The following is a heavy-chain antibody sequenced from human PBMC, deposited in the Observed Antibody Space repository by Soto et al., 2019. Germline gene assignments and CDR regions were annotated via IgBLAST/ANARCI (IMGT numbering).Heavy chain of an antibody. V-gene: IGHV3-23*01. CDR2: ISGSGGST. CDR1: GFTFSSYE. D-gene: IGHD6-19*01. Sequence: GGSLRLSCAASGFTFSSYEMNWVRQAPGKGLEWVSAISGSGGSTYYADSVKGRFTISRDNSKNSVFLQMNSLKVEDTAIYYCTRDSEKTTGWQWDYCGQGTLVTVSS. J-gene: IGHJ4*02. CDR3: TRDSEKTTGWQWDY.